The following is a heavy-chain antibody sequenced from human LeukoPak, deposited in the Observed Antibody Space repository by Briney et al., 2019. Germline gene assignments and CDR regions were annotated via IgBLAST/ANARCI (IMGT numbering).Heavy chain of an antibody. J-gene: IGHJ4*02. D-gene: IGHD6-6*01. CDR2: IYYNGST. V-gene: IGHV4-59*08. Sequence: SETLSLTCIVSGGSISSYYWTWIRQPPGKGLEWIGYIYYNGSTNYNPSLKSRVTISVDTSKNQFSLKVSSVTAADTAVYYCARPGEYSSSSWGRFDYWGQGTLVTVSS. CDR3: ARPGEYSSSSWGRFDY. CDR1: GGSISSYY.